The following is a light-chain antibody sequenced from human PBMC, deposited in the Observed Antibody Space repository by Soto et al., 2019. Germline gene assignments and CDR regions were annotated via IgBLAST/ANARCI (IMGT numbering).Light chain of an antibody. Sequence: EIVLTQSPGTLSLSPGERATLSCRDSQGVSSTYLAWYQQKPGQAPRLLISGASFRATGIPARFRGSGSGTDFTLTISSLQSEDFAVYYCQQYNNWPWTFGQGTKVDI. J-gene: IGKJ1*01. CDR3: QQYNNWPWT. V-gene: IGKV3-15*01. CDR2: GAS. CDR1: QGVSSTY.